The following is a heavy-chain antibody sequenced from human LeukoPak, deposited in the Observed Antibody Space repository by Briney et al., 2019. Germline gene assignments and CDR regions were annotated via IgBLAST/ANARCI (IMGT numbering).Heavy chain of an antibody. CDR2: ISYDGSNK. Sequence: GGSLRLSCAASGFTFSSYAMHWVRQAPGKGLEWVAVISYDGSNKYYADSVKGRFTISRDNSKNTLYLQMNSLRAEDTAVYYCARGLVVVVAATKASAFDIWGQGTMVTVSS. J-gene: IGHJ3*02. CDR1: GFTFSSYA. CDR3: ARGLVVVVAATKASAFDI. D-gene: IGHD2-15*01. V-gene: IGHV3-30-3*01.